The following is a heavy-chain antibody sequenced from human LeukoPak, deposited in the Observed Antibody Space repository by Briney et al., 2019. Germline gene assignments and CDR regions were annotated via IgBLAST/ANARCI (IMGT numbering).Heavy chain of an antibody. V-gene: IGHV1-24*01. J-gene: IGHJ3*02. Sequence: ASVKVSCKVSGYTLTELSMHWVRQAPGKGLEWMGGFDPEDGETIYAQKFQGRVTMTEDTSTDTAYMELSSLRSEDTAVYYCATGRVPQWELPHAFDIWGQGTMVTVSS. CDR3: ATGRVPQWELPHAFDI. CDR1: GYTLTELS. D-gene: IGHD1-26*01. CDR2: FDPEDGET.